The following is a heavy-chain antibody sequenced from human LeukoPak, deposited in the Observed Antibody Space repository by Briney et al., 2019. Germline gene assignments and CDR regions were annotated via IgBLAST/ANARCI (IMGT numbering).Heavy chain of an antibody. CDR1: GYTFTGYY. CDR3: ASQNLGYWFDP. V-gene: IGHV1-2*02. Sequence: ATVKVSCKASGYTFTGYYMHCVRQTPGQGLEWMGWINPNSGGTNYAQKFQGRVTMTRDTSISTAYMELSRLRPDDTAVYYCASQNLGYWFDPWSQGTLVTVSS. CDR2: INPNSGGT. J-gene: IGHJ5*02.